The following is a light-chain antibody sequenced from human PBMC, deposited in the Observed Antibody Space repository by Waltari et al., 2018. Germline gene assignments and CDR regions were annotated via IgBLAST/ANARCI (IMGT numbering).Light chain of an antibody. Sequence: EIVLTQSPGTLSLSPGERATLSCRASQTVTYNFLNWYQQKPGQAPRLLIHGASSRATGIPDRFSGSGSGTDFTLTISRREPDDFAVYDCQQYDGLVLTFGGGTKVEI. V-gene: IGKV3-20*01. CDR2: GAS. J-gene: IGKJ4*01. CDR1: QTVTYNF. CDR3: QQYDGLVLT.